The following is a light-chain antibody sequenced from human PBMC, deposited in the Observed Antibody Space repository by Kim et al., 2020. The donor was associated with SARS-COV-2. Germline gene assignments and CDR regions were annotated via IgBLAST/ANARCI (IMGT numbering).Light chain of an antibody. Sequence: PGQTASVTCSGDKLGEKYACWYQQKPGQSPVLVIYQDTKRPSGIPERFSGSNSGNTATLTISGTQAMDEADYYCQAWDSSTANWVFGGGTQLTVL. J-gene: IGLJ3*02. CDR1: KLGEKY. CDR3: QAWDSSTANWV. V-gene: IGLV3-1*01. CDR2: QDT.